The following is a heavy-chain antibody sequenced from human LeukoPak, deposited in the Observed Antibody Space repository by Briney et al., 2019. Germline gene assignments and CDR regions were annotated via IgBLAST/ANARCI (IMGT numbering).Heavy chain of an antibody. CDR2: ISAYNGNT. CDR1: GYTFTSYG. CDR3: AREGFGRVTMIVVLHQGYFQH. D-gene: IGHD3-22*01. Sequence: ASVKVSCKASGYTFTSYGISWVRQAPGQGLEWMGWISAYNGNTDYAQKLQGRVTMTTDTSTSTAYMELRSLRSDDTAVYYCAREGFGRVTMIVVLHQGYFQHWGQGTLVTVSS. J-gene: IGHJ1*01. V-gene: IGHV1-18*01.